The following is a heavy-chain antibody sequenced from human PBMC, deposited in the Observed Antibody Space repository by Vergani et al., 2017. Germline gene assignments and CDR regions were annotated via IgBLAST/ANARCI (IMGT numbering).Heavy chain of an antibody. J-gene: IGHJ6*03. Sequence: EVQLVESGGGLVKPGGSLRLSCAASGFTFSSYSMNWVRQAPGKGLEWVSSISSSSSYIYYADSVKGRFTISRDNAKNSLYLQMNSLRAEDTAVYYCARVVVVPAAIPVLDYYYMDVWGKGTTVTVSS. CDR2: ISSSSSYI. V-gene: IGHV3-21*02. D-gene: IGHD2-2*02. CDR1: GFTFSSYS. CDR3: ARVVVVPAAIPVLDYYYMDV.